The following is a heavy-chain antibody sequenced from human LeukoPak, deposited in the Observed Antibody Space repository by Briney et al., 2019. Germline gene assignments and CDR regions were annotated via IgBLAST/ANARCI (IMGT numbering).Heavy chain of an antibody. V-gene: IGHV3-7*04. CDR1: GFTFSSYW. J-gene: IGHJ4*02. D-gene: IGHD5-12*01. CDR2: IKEDGSEKK. Sequence: GGSLRLSCAASGFTFSSYWMSWVRQAPGKGLEWLANIKEDGSEKKYYEDSVKGRFTISRDNTKKSLYLQMNSLRAEDTAMYYCARGGYRYEYWGQGTLVTVSS. CDR3: ARGGYRYEY.